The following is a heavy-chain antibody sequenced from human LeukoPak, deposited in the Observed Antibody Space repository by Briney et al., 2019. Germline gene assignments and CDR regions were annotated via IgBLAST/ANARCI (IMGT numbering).Heavy chain of an antibody. CDR3: AKDVGEDFWSGYYYYYYYMDV. J-gene: IGHJ6*03. CDR1: GFTFSSYA. CDR2: IRYDGSNK. Sequence: GGSLRLSCAASGFTFSSYAMSWVRQAPGKGLEWVAFIRYDGSNKYYADSVKGRFTISRDNSKNTLYLQMNSLRAEDTAVYYCAKDVGEDFWSGYYYYYYYMDVWGKGTTVTVSS. D-gene: IGHD3-3*01. V-gene: IGHV3-30*02.